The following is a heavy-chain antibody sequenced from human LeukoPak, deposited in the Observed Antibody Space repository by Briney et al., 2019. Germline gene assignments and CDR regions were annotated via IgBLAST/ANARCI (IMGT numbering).Heavy chain of an antibody. CDR1: GYTFTSYG. CDR2: ISAYNGNT. V-gene: IGHV1-18*01. Sequence: ASVKVSYKASGYTFTSYGISWVRQAPGQGLEWMGWISAYNGNTNYAQKLQGRVTMTTDTSTSTAYMELRSLRSDDTAVYYCARGPSTGYELLWFGELHFDYWGQGTLVTVSS. D-gene: IGHD3-10*01. CDR3: ARGPSTGYELLWFGELHFDY. J-gene: IGHJ4*02.